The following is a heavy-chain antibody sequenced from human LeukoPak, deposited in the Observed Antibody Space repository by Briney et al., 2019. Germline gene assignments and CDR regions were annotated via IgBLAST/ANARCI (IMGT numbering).Heavy chain of an antibody. CDR2: IWYDGSNK. V-gene: IGHV3-33*01. CDR3: ARERNFGVADYYYYGMDV. CDR1: GFTFSSYG. D-gene: IGHD3-3*01. J-gene: IGHJ6*02. Sequence: GSLRLSCAASGFTFSSYGMHWVRQAPGKGLEWVAVIWYDGSNKYYADSVKGRFTISRDNSKNTLYLQMNSLRAEDTAVYYCARERNFGVADYYYYGMDVWGQGTTVTVSS.